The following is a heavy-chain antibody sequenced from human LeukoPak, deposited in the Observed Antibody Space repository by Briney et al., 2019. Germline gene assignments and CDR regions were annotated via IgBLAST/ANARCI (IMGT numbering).Heavy chain of an antibody. Sequence: PSETLSLTCAVYGGSFSGYYWSWIRQPPGKGLEWIGEIYHSGSTNYNPSLKSRVTISVDKSKNQFSLKLSSVTAADTAVYYCARLFEAFFDYWGQGTPVTVSS. V-gene: IGHV4-34*01. CDR2: IYHSGST. CDR1: GGSFSGYY. CDR3: ARLFEAFFDY. J-gene: IGHJ4*02. D-gene: IGHD3-16*01.